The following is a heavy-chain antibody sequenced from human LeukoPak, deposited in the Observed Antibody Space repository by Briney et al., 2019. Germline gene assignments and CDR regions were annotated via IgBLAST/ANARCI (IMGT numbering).Heavy chain of an antibody. D-gene: IGHD3-22*01. Sequence: KTSETLSLTCTVSGGSISSYYWSWIRQPPGKGLEWIGYIYYSGSTNYNPSLKSRVTISEGTSKNQFSLKLSSVTAADTAVYYCAGASYDSSGVYWGQGTLVTVSS. CDR2: IYYSGST. V-gene: IGHV4-59*01. CDR3: AGASYDSSGVY. J-gene: IGHJ4*02. CDR1: GGSISSYY.